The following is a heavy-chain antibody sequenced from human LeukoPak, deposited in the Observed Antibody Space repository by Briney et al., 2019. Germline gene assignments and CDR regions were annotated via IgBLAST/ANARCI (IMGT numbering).Heavy chain of an antibody. CDR1: GFTFSSYS. J-gene: IGHJ3*02. V-gene: IGHV3-21*01. D-gene: IGHD4-17*01. CDR2: ISSSSSYI. Sequence: GGSLRLSCAASGFTFSSYSMNWVRQAPGKGLEWVSSISSSSSYIYYADSVKGRFTISRDNAKNSLYLQMNSLRPEDTAVYYCAKDGDYGDYFSAFDIWGQGTMVTVSS. CDR3: AKDGDYGDYFSAFDI.